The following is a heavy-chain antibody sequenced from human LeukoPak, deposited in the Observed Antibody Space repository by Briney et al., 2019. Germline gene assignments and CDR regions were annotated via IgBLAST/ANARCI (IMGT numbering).Heavy chain of an antibody. D-gene: IGHD3-10*01. CDR1: GFTFSTYW. CDR2: INLDGSTK. V-gene: IGHV3-7*01. CDR3: ARDTKEGTSDY. Sequence: GGSLRLSCAASGFTFSTYWMSWVRQAPAKGLGWVANINLDGSTKNYVGSVKGRFTISRDNAKSSLDLQMNNLRAEDTAVYYCARDTKEGTSDYWGQGTLVTVSS. J-gene: IGHJ4*02.